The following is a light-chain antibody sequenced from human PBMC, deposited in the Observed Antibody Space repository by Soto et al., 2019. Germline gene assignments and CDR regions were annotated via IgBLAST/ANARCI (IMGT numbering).Light chain of an antibody. CDR3: QQYGSSPRT. Sequence: DIVLTQSPGTLSLSPGERATLSCRASQSVSSSYLAWYQQKPGQAPRLLIYGASSRATGISDRFSGSGSGTDFTLTISRLEPEDFAMYYCQQYGSSPRTFGQGTKVEIK. CDR2: GAS. V-gene: IGKV3-20*01. CDR1: QSVSSSY. J-gene: IGKJ1*01.